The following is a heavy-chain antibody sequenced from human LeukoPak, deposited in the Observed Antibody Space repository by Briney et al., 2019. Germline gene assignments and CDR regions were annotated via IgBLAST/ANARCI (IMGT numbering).Heavy chain of an antibody. J-gene: IGHJ4*02. CDR3: AKDGYRPFVLLWFGELSYFDY. CDR1: GFTFSSYG. Sequence: GGSLRLSCAASGFTFSSYGMHWVRQAPGKGLEWVAFIRYDGSNKYYADSVKGRFTISRDNSKNTLYLQMNSLRAEDTAVYYCAKDGYRPFVLLWFGELSYFDYWGQGTLVTVSS. V-gene: IGHV3-30*02. D-gene: IGHD3-10*01. CDR2: IRYDGSNK.